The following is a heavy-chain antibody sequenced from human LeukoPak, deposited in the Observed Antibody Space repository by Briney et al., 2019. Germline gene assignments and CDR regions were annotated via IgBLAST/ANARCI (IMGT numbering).Heavy chain of an antibody. J-gene: IGHJ4*02. D-gene: IGHD5-12*01. CDR3: AKDKGEDIVATTFDY. CDR1: GFTFDDYT. CDR2: ISWDGGST. Sequence: PGGSLRLSCAASGFTFDDYTMHWVRQAPGKGLEWVSLISWDGGSTYYADSVKGRFTISRDNSKNSLYLQMNSLRIEDTALYYCAKDKGEDIVATTFDYWGQGTLVTVSS. V-gene: IGHV3-43*01.